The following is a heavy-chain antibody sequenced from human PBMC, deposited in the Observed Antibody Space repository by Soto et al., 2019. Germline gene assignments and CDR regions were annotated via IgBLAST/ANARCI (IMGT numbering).Heavy chain of an antibody. D-gene: IGHD3-22*01. CDR1: GFTFSSYA. CDR2: ISSNGGST. CDR3: VKDASKYYYDSSGYLGKMEFDY. V-gene: IGHV3-64D*08. J-gene: IGHJ4*02. Sequence: GGSLRLSCSASGFTFSSYAMHWVRQAPGKGLEYVSAISSNGGSTYYADSVKGRFTISRDNSKNTLYLQMSSLRAEDTAVYYCVKDASKYYYDSSGYLGKMEFDYWGQGTLVTVSS.